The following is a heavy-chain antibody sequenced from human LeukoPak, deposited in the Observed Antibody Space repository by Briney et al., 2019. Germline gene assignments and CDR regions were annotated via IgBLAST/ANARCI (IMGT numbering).Heavy chain of an antibody. CDR2: IYSGGST. J-gene: IGHJ6*02. D-gene: IGHD3-10*01. V-gene: IGHV3-53*01. CDR3: ARDRDYYYGMDV. CDR1: GFTVSSNY. Sequence: GGSLRLSCAASGFTVSSNYMSWVRQAPGKGLEWVSVIYSGGSTYYADSVKGRFTISRGNSKNTLYLQMNSLRAEDTAVYYCARDRDYYYGMDVWGQGTTVTVSS.